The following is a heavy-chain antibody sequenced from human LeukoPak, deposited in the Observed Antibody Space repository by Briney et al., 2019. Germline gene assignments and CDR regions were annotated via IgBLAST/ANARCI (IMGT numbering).Heavy chain of an antibody. J-gene: IGHJ6*03. Sequence: GGSLRLSCAASGFTFSNYAMSWVRQAPGKGLEWVSGINVSGGSTFYADSVRGRFTIFRDNSKNTLYLQMNSLRAEDTAVYYCARVPTVRTYYYYYMDVWGKGTTVTVSS. CDR1: GFTFSNYA. CDR3: ARVPTVRTYYYYYMDV. CDR2: INVSGGST. D-gene: IGHD4-11*01. V-gene: IGHV3-23*01.